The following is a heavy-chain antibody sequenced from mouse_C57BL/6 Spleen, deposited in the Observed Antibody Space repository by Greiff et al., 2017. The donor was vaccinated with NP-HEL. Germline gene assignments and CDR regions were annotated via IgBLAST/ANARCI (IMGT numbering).Heavy chain of an antibody. D-gene: IGHD1-1*01. J-gene: IGHJ2*01. CDR3: ARHLYYYGSSCFDY. CDR1: GFTFSSYT. Sequence: EVQRVESGGGLVKPGGSLKLSCAASGFTFSSYTMSWVRQTPEKRLEWVATISGGGGNTYYPDSVKGRFTISRDNAKNTLYLQMSSLRSEDTALYYCARHLYYYGSSCFDYWGQGTTLTVSS. V-gene: IGHV5-9*01. CDR2: ISGGGGNT.